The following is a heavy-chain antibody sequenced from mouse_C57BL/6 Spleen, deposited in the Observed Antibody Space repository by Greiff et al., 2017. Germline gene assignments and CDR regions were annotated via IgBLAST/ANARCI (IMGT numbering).Heavy chain of an antibody. Sequence: DVMLVESGGGLAKPGGSLKLSCAASGFTFSSYAMSWVRQTPEKRLEWVATISDGGSYTYYPDNVKGRFTISRDNAKNNLYLQMSHLKSEDTAMYYCARDPYGSSLNWYFDVWGTGTTVTVSS. V-gene: IGHV5-4*01. J-gene: IGHJ1*03. CDR2: ISDGGSYT. CDR1: GFTFSSYA. D-gene: IGHD1-1*01. CDR3: ARDPYGSSLNWYFDV.